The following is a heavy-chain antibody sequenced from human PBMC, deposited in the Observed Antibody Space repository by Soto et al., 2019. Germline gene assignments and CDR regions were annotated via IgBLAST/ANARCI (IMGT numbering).Heavy chain of an antibody. Sequence: SETLSLTCAVYGGSFSGYYWSWIRQPPGKGLEWIGEINHSGSTNYNPSLKCRVTISVDTSKNQFSLKLSSVTAADTAVYYCARQTGTTSYYYYYMDVWGKGTTVTVSS. CDR3: ARQTGTTSYYYYYMDV. CDR2: INHSGST. J-gene: IGHJ6*03. V-gene: IGHV4-34*01. D-gene: IGHD1-7*01. CDR1: GGSFSGYY.